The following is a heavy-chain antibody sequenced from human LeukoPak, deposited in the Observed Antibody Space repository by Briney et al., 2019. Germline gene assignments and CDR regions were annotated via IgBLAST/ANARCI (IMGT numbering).Heavy chain of an antibody. V-gene: IGHV3-30*18. CDR1: GFTFSSYG. CDR2: ISYDGSNK. J-gene: IGHJ6*02. CDR3: AKSCYEDYYYYAMDV. Sequence: GGSLRLSCAASGFTFSSYGMHWVRQAPGKGLEWVAVISYDGSNKYYADSVKGRFTISRDNSKNTLYLQMNSLRAEDTAVYYCAKSCYEDYYYYAMDVWGQGTTVTVSS. D-gene: IGHD3-3*01.